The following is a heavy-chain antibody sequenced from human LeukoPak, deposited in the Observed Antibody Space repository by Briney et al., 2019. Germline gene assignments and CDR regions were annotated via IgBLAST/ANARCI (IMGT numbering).Heavy chain of an antibody. CDR3: ARVSGGYSYGYYFDY. CDR1: GGSISSGGYF. CDR2: IYHSGST. V-gene: IGHV4-30-2*05. J-gene: IGHJ4*02. Sequence: KSSETLSLTCTVSGGSISSGGYFWSWIRQPPGKGLEYIGYIYHSGSTYYNPSLKSRVTISVDTSKNQFSLKLSSVTAADTAVYYCARVSGGYSYGYYFDYWGQGTLVTVSS. D-gene: IGHD5-18*01.